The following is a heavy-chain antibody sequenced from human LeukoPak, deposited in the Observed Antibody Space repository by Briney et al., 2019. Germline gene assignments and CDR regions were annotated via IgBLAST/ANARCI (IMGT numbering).Heavy chain of an antibody. J-gene: IGHJ5*02. CDR1: GGTFSSYA. CDR3: ARAPNYGDYEWFDP. D-gene: IGHD4-17*01. Sequence: SVTVSCTASGGTFSSYAISWVRQAPGQGLEWMGGIIPIFGTANYAQKFQGRVTITADESTSTAYMELSSLRSEDTAVYYCARAPNYGDYEWFDPWGQGTLVTVSS. CDR2: IIPIFGTA. V-gene: IGHV1-69*13.